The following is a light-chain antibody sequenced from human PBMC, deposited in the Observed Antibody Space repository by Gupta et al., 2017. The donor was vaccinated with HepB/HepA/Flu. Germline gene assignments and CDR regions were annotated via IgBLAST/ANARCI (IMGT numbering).Light chain of an antibody. V-gene: IGLV4-69*01. CDR3: QTWATGIRV. Sequence: QLVLTQSPSASASLGASVKLTRTLSSGHSSYAIAWHQQQPEKGPRYWMKVNSDGIHSKGDGIPDRFSGSSSGAERYLTISSLQSEDEADYYCQTWATGIRVFGTGPRSPS. J-gene: IGLJ1*01. CDR1: SGHSSYA. CDR2: VNSDGIH.